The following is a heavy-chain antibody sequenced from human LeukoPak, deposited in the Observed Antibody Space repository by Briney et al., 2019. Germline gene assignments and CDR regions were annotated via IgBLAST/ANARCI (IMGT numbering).Heavy chain of an antibody. D-gene: IGHD4-17*01. Sequence: SETLSLTCTVSGGSITKYYWSWIRQPPGKGLEWIGCIFYTGSTKYNPSLQSRVTISVDTSKNQFSLNLTSVTAADTAVYYCAREYYSDQYFYYYMDVWGKGTTVTVSS. J-gene: IGHJ6*03. V-gene: IGHV4-59*01. CDR2: IFYTGST. CDR1: GGSITKYY. CDR3: AREYYSDQYFYYYMDV.